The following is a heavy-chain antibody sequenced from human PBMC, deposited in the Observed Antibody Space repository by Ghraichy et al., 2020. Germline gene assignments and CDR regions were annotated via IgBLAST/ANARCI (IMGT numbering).Heavy chain of an antibody. V-gene: IGHV3-66*01. Sequence: GGSLRLSCAASGFTVSSNYMSWVRQAPGKGLEWVSVIYSGGSTYYADSVKGRFTISRDNSKNTLYLQMNSLRAEDTAVYYCARDRSPGYYDSSDWGQGTLVTVSS. CDR2: IYSGGST. D-gene: IGHD3-22*01. CDR3: ARDRSPGYYDSSD. J-gene: IGHJ4*02. CDR1: GFTVSSNY.